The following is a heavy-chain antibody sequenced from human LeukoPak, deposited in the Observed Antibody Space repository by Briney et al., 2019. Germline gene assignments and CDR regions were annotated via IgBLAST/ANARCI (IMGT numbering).Heavy chain of an antibody. CDR3: ARSGIAVAGTGFDY. Sequence: ASVKVSCKASGYTFTGYYMHWVRQAPGQGLEWMGWVNPNSGGTNYAQKFQGWVTMTRDTSISTAYMELSRLRSDDTAVYYCARSGIAVAGTGFDYWGQGTLVTVSS. CDR2: VNPNSGGT. CDR1: GYTFTGYY. V-gene: IGHV1-2*04. D-gene: IGHD6-19*01. J-gene: IGHJ4*02.